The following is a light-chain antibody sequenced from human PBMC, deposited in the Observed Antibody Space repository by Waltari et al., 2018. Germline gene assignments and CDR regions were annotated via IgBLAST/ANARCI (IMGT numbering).Light chain of an antibody. Sequence: QSALTQPRSVSGSPGQSVTTPCTGTSRDVGGYNYVSWYRQHPGQAPKLMIYDVSKRPSGVPDRFSGSKSGNTASLTISGLQAEDEADYYCCSYAGSYTFVFGGGTKLTVL. CDR3: CSYAGSYTFV. CDR2: DVS. J-gene: IGLJ2*01. V-gene: IGLV2-11*01. CDR1: SRDVGGYNY.